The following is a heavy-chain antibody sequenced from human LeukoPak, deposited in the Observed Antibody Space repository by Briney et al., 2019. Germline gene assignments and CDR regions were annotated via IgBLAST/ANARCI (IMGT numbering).Heavy chain of an antibody. J-gene: IGHJ4*02. CDR2: IIPIFGTA. V-gene: IGHV1-69*05. CDR3: ARQLEGVPAALFDY. CDR1: GGTFSSYA. Sequence: ASVKVSCKASGGTFSSYAISWVRQAPGQGLEWMGGIIPIFGTANYAQKFQGRVTITTDESTSTAYMELSSLRSEDTAVYYCARQLEGVPAALFDYWGQGTLVTVSS. D-gene: IGHD2-2*01.